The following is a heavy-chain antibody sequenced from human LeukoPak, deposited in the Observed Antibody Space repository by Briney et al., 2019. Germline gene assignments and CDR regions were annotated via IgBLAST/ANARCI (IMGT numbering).Heavy chain of an antibody. J-gene: IGHJ6*03. CDR2: ISAYNGNT. Sequence: ASVKVSCKASGYTFTSYGISWVRQAPGQGLEGMGWISAYNGNTNYAQKLQGRVTMTTDTSTSTAYMELRSLRSDDTAVYYCARADGSGSYPRERYYFYYYMDVWGKGTTVTVSS. CDR3: ARADGSGSYPRERYYFYYYMDV. CDR1: GYTFTSYG. V-gene: IGHV1-18*01. D-gene: IGHD3-10*01.